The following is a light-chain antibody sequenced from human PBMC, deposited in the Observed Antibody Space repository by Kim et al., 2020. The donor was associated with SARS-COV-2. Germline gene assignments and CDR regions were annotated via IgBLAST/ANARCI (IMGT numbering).Light chain of an antibody. J-gene: IGLJ1*01. CDR1: SSNIGSNT. V-gene: IGLV1-44*01. Sequence: QSVLTQPPSASGTPRQRVTISCSGTSSNIGSNTVNWYQQLPGTAPKLLISSNNQRPSGVPDRFSGSKSGTSASLAISGLQSEDEADYYCAPWDDSLNGYVFGTGTKVTVL. CDR3: APWDDSLNGYV. CDR2: SNN.